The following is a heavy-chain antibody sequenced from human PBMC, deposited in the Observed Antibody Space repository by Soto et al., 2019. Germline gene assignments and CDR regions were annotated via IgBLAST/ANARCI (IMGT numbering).Heavy chain of an antibody. D-gene: IGHD6-19*01. CDR1: GYSFTSYW. CDR3: ARHDTEAVAPYYYYGMDV. CDR2: IYPGDSDT. Sequence: GESLKISCKGSGYSFTSYWIGWVRQMPGKGLEWMGIIYPGDSDTRYSPSFQGQVTISADKSISTAYLQWSSLKASDTAMYYCARHDTEAVAPYYYYGMDVWGQGTTVTVSS. J-gene: IGHJ6*02. V-gene: IGHV5-51*01.